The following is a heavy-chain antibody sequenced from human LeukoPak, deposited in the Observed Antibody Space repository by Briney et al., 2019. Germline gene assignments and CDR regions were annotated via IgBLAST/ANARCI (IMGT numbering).Heavy chain of an antibody. CDR1: GYTFTGYY. V-gene: IGHV1-2*02. J-gene: IGHJ3*02. Sequence: ASVKVSCKTSGYTFTGYYVHWVGQAPGQGREWMGWINPNSGGTNYAQKFQGRVTMTRDTSSSTAYMELSRLRSDDTAVYYCARGIVGATTEDDAFDIWGQGTMVTVSS. D-gene: IGHD1-26*01. CDR3: ARGIVGATTEDDAFDI. CDR2: INPNSGGT.